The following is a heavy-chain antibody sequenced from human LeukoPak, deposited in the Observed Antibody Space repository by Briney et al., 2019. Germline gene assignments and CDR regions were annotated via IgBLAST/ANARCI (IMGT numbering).Heavy chain of an antibody. CDR2: INPNSGGT. D-gene: IGHD3-10*01. Sequence: GASVKVSCKASGYTFIDYYIHWVRQAPGQGLEWMGWINPNSGGTNYAQKFQGRVTMTRDTSISTAYMELSRLTSDDTAVYYCARIGSVLYYYNYMDVWGKGTTVTVSS. V-gene: IGHV1-2*02. CDR1: GYTFIDYY. J-gene: IGHJ6*03. CDR3: ARIGSVLYYYNYMDV.